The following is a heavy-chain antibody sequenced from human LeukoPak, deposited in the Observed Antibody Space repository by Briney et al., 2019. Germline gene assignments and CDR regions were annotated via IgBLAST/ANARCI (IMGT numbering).Heavy chain of an antibody. CDR2: INACNGNT. CDR1: RYTYTSYA. D-gene: IGHD2-8*01. V-gene: IGHV1-3*03. CDR3: ARGGYCTNGVCYSLDY. J-gene: IGHJ4*02. Sequence: ASVKVSCKASRYTYTSYAMHWVRQAPGHRLEWMGWINACNGNTQYSQKFQGRVTNTRDTSASRAYMELSSLRTEDMAVYCCARGGYCTNGVCYSLDYWGRGTLVTVSS.